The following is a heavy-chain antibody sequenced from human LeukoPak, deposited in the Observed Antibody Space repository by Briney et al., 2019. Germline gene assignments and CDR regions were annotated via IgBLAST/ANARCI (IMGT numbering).Heavy chain of an antibody. CDR2: IFYSGRT. J-gene: IGHJ4*02. CDR1: GGSISSYY. D-gene: IGHD4-17*01. V-gene: IGHV4-59*12. Sequence: PSETLSLTCTVSGGSISSYYWNWIRQPPGKGLEWIGYIFYSGRTNYNPSLKSRVTMSVDTSKNQFSLKLSSVTAADTAVYYCAREGPVTPFDYWGQGTLVTVSS. CDR3: AREGPVTPFDY.